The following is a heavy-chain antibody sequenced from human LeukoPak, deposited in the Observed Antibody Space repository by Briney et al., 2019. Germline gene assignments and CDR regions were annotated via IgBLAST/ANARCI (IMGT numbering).Heavy chain of an antibody. V-gene: IGHV5-51*01. CDR3: ARRIDAAGTFYYYYGMDV. Sequence: GESLKISCKGSGYSFTSYWIGWVRQMPGKGLEWMGIIYPGDSDTRYSPSFQGQVTISVDKSISTAYLQWSSLKASDTAMYYCARRIDAAGTFYYYYGMDVWGQGTTVTVSS. CDR2: IYPGDSDT. CDR1: GYSFTSYW. J-gene: IGHJ6*02. D-gene: IGHD6-13*01.